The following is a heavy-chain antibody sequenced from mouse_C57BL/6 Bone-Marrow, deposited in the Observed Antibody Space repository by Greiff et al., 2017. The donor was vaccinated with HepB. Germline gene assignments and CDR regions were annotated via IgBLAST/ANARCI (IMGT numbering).Heavy chain of an antibody. J-gene: IGHJ3*01. CDR1: GFTFTDYY. V-gene: IGHV7-3*01. CDR2: IRNKANGYTT. Sequence: EVKLMESGGGLVQPGGSLSLSCAASGFTFTDYYMSWVRQPPGKALEWLGFIRNKANGYTTEYSASVKGRFTISRDNSQSILYLQMNALSAEDSATYYCARYRAWFAYWGQGTLVTVSA. CDR3: ARYRAWFAY.